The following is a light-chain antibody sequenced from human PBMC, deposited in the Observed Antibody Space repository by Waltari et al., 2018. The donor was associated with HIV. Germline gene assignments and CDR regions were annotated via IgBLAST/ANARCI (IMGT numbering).Light chain of an antibody. CDR2: DAS. V-gene: IGKV3-15*01. J-gene: IGKJ2*01. CDR3: QQYNNWPYT. Sequence: DIVMPQSPATLSVSPGESATLSCRASQSVDSDFAWYQQKPGQAPRLLIYDASSRAAGVPARFRGSGSGTDFTLAISSLQSGDFAVYYCQQYNNWPYTFGQGTKLEIK. CDR1: QSVDSD.